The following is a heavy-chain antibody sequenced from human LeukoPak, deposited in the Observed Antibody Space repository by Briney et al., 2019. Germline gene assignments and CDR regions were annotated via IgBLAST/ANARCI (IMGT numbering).Heavy chain of an antibody. CDR1: GFTFSSYW. CDR2: IKQDGSEK. CDR3: ARDRGAVEFDY. J-gene: IGHJ4*02. V-gene: IGHV3-7*01. D-gene: IGHD6-19*01. Sequence: GGSLRLSCAASGFTFSSYWMSWVRQAPGKGLEWVANIKQDGSEKYYVDSVKGRFTISRDSAKNSLYLQMNSLRAEDTAVYYCARDRGAVEFDYWGQGTLVTVSS.